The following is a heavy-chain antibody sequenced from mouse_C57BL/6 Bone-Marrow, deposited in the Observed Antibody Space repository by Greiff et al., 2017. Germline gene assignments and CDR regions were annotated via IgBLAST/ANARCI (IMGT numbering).Heavy chain of an antibody. CDR2: IRLKSDNYDT. Sequence: EVKLMESGGGLVQPGGSMKLSCVASGFTFSNYWMNWVRQSPEKGLEWVAQIRLKSDNYDTHYAESVKGRFTISRDDSNSSVYLQMYNFRAEDTGIYYCTGGVDRYYDYDGLLYAMDYWGQGTSVTVSS. J-gene: IGHJ4*01. CDR1: GFTFSNYW. D-gene: IGHD2-4*01. V-gene: IGHV6-3*01. CDR3: TGGVDRYYDYDGLLYAMDY.